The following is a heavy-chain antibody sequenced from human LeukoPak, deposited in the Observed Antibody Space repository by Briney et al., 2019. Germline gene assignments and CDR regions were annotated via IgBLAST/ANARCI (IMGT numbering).Heavy chain of an antibody. CDR1: GYTFTGYY. V-gene: IGHV1-2*02. Sequence: ASVKVPCKASGYTFTGYYMHWVRQAPGQGLEWMGWINPNSGGTNYAQKFQGRVTMTRDTSISTAYMELSRLRSDDTAVYYCASRARDCSSTSCTSDYWGQGTLVTVSS. J-gene: IGHJ4*02. CDR2: INPNSGGT. D-gene: IGHD2-2*01. CDR3: ASRARDCSSTSCTSDY.